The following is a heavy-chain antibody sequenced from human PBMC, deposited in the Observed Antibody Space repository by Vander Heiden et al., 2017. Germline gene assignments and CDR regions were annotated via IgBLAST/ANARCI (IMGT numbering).Heavy chain of an antibody. CDR2: IHGSGSGA. CDR3: GRDPNGDYIGAFEF. Sequence: VPMLESGRGLVQPGAFLGLSFAASGFNMGGYGMTWVRQVPEKGLEWVASIHGSGSGARSPDSVRGRFTTSIDNSKHTLYLQMASLRADDTAIYFCGRDPNGDYIGAFEFWGHGTVVSVSS. V-gene: IGHV3-23*01. D-gene: IGHD4-17*01. J-gene: IGHJ3*01. CDR1: GFNMGGYG.